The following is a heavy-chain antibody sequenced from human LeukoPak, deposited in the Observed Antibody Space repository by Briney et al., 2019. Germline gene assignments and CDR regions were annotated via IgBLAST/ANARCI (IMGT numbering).Heavy chain of an antibody. CDR1: GGSISSYY. J-gene: IGHJ4*02. D-gene: IGHD3-22*01. CDR2: IYYSGST. Sequence: PSETLSLTCTVSGGSISSYYWSWIRQHPGKGLEWIGYIYYSGSTYYNPSLKSRVTISVDTSKNQFSLKLSSATAADTAVYYCARHYYDSSGYYYFDYWGQGTLVTVSS. CDR3: ARHYYDSSGYYYFDY. V-gene: IGHV4-59*06.